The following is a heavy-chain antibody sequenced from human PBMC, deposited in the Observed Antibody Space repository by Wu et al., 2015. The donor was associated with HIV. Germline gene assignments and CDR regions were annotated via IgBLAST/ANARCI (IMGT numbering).Heavy chain of an antibody. CDR1: GGTFTDYA. V-gene: IGHV1-69*14. CDR3: ATSGGYRFRVNYYYYYMDV. D-gene: IGHD5-18*01. Sequence: QVQLVQSGAEVKKPGSSVKVSCKASGGTFTDYAISWVRQAPGQGLEWMGGIVPHFGTTNYAQKFQGRVTITADISTSTAYMELSSLRSEDTALYYCATSGGYRFRVNYYYYYMDVWGRGTTVTVSS. J-gene: IGHJ6*03. CDR2: IVPHFGTT.